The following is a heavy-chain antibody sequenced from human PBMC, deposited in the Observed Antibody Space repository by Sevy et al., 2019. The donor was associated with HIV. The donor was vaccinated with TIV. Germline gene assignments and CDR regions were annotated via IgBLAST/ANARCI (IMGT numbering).Heavy chain of an antibody. Sequence: ASVKVSCKASGGTFSSYAISWVRQAPGQGLEWMGGNIPIFGTANYAQKFQGRVTITADESTSTAYMELSSLRSEDTAVYYCARDVIAVAGDDAFDIWGQGTMVTVSS. CDR2: NIPIFGTA. V-gene: IGHV1-69*13. CDR3: ARDVIAVAGDDAFDI. J-gene: IGHJ3*02. D-gene: IGHD6-19*01. CDR1: GGTFSSYA.